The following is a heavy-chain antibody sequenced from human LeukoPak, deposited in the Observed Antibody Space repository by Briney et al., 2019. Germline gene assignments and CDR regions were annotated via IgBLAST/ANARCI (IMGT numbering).Heavy chain of an antibody. CDR2: INAGNGNT. Sequence: ASVKVSCKASGYTFTNYAMNWVRQAPEKSLKWLGWINAGNGNTKSSQRFQDRVTITRDTSASTAYMELNSLRSEDTAVYYCTRGIWSSHNKDYYFDYWGQGSLVTVSS. V-gene: IGHV1-3*01. J-gene: IGHJ4*02. D-gene: IGHD2-2*01. CDR1: GYTFTNYA. CDR3: TRGIWSSHNKDYYFDY.